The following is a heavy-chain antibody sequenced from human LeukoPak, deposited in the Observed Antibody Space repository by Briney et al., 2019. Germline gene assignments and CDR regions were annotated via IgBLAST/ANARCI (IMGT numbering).Heavy chain of an antibody. V-gene: IGHV3-11*04. Sequence: GGSLRLSCGASGFTFSDYYMNWIRQAPGKGLEWISYISSSGGNINYAGSVQGRFTISRDNAKKSLYLQMNSLRAEDTAVYYCARDMGYCTGGSCQDGDYWGQGTLVTVSS. J-gene: IGHJ4*02. CDR2: ISSSGGNI. D-gene: IGHD2-15*01. CDR1: GFTFSDYY. CDR3: ARDMGYCTGGSCQDGDY.